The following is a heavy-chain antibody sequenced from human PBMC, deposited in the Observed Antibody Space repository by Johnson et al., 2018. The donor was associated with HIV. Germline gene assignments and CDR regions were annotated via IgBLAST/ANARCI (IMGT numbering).Heavy chain of an antibody. Sequence: VLLVESGGGLVQPGGSLRLSCAASGFTVSSNYMSWVRQAPGKGLEWVSVIYSGGSTYYADSVKGRFTISRDNAKNSLYLQMESLRAEDTAVYYCARKGDAFDIWGQGTMATVSS. J-gene: IGHJ3*02. V-gene: IGHV3-66*01. CDR3: ARKGDAFDI. CDR1: GFTVSSNY. CDR2: IYSGGST.